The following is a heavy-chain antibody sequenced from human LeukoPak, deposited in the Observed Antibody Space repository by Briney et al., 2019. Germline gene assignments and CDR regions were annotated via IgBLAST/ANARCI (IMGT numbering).Heavy chain of an antibody. CDR2: INPNSGGT. CDR1: GYTFTGYY. D-gene: IGHD6-6*01. CDR3: ARGATARRFSLRPTGDYYMDV. V-gene: IGHV1-2*02. J-gene: IGHJ6*03. Sequence: ASVKVSRKASGYTFTGYYMHWVRQAPGQGLEWMGWINPNSGGTNCAQKFQGRVTMTRDTSINTAYMELSSLRFDDTAVYYCARGATARRFSLRPTGDYYMDVWGKGTTVTVSS.